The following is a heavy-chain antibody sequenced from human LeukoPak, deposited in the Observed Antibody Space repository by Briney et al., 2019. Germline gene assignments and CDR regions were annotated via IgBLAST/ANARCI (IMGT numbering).Heavy chain of an antibody. J-gene: IGHJ6*03. CDR1: GYTFTSYY. CDR3: ARMGNSFYYYMDV. CDR2: INPSGGST. Sequence: GASVKVSCKASGYTFTSYYMHWVRQAPGQGLEWMGIINPSGGSTSYAQKFQGRVTMTRDMSTSTVYMELRSLRADDTAVYYCARMGNSFYYYMDVWGKGTPVTVTS. D-gene: IGHD6-13*01. V-gene: IGHV1-46*01.